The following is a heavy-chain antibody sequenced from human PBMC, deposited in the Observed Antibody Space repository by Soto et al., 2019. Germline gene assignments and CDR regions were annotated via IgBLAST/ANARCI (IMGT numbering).Heavy chain of an antibody. J-gene: IGHJ6*02. D-gene: IGHD3-10*01. CDR1: GFTFSSYA. CDR2: ISGSGGST. V-gene: IGHV3-23*01. CDR3: AKGPHYYGSGSQYGMDV. Sequence: EVKLLESGGGLVQPGGSLRLSFAASGFTFSSYAMSWVRQAPGKGLEWVSAISGSGGSTYYADSVKGRFTISRDNSKNTLYLQMNSLRAEDTAVYYCAKGPHYYGSGSQYGMDVWGQGTTVTVSS.